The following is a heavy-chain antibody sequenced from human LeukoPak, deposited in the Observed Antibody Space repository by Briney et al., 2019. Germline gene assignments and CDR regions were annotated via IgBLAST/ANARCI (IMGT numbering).Heavy chain of an antibody. Sequence: HTGGSLTHPCVAWGFPFSAFAIRWVRQAPGKGLEWVSAVSGSGGRKFYADSVRGRFTISRDNSKKTLHLQLNSLKVEDTAVYYCAKGGAAMTDAPHGDVVTTTLDAFDIWGQGTMVTVSS. J-gene: IGHJ3*02. CDR1: GFPFSAFA. CDR2: VSGSGGRK. D-gene: IGHD2-21*02. CDR3: AKGGAAMTDAPHGDVVTTTLDAFDI. V-gene: IGHV3-23*01.